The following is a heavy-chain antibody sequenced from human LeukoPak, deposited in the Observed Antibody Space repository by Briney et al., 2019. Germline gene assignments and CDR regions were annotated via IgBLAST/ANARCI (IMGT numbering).Heavy chain of an antibody. CDR1: GFTFSSYE. D-gene: IGHD2-15*01. V-gene: IGHV3-23*01. Sequence: GGSLRLSCSVPGFTFSSYEMSWVRQAPGKGLEWVSAISGSGGSTYYADSVKGRFTISRDNSKNTLYLQMNSLRAEDTAVYYCAKDRGVVVVVAATHYWGQGTLVTVSS. CDR3: AKDRGVVVVVAATHY. J-gene: IGHJ4*02. CDR2: ISGSGGST.